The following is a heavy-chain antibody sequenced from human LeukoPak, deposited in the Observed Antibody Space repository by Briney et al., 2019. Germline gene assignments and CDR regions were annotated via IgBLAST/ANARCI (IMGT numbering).Heavy chain of an antibody. CDR2: IYCSWST. CDR1: VGSISSGDYY. J-gene: IGHJ6*02. Sequence: SETLSLTCTVSVGSISSGDYYWSWIRQPPGRGLEWFGYIYCSWSTYYNPSLMSRVTISVDTSKNQFSLKLSSVTAADTAVYYCARVDINIYYYGMDVWGQGTTVTVSS. D-gene: IGHD2-2*03. V-gene: IGHV4-30-4*01. CDR3: ARVDINIYYYGMDV.